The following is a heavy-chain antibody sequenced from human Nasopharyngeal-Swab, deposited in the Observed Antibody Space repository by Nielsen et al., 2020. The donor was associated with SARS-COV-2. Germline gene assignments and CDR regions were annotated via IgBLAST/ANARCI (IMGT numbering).Heavy chain of an antibody. J-gene: IGHJ4*02. CDR1: GFTFSSYW. Sequence: GESLKISCAASGFTFSSYWMHWVRQAPGKGLVWVSRINSDGSSTSYADSVKGRFTISRDNAKNTLYLQMNSLSAEDTAVYYCARGRYFDWLGADYWGQGTLVTVSS. V-gene: IGHV3-74*01. CDR2: INSDGSST. CDR3: ARGRYFDWLGADY. D-gene: IGHD3-9*01.